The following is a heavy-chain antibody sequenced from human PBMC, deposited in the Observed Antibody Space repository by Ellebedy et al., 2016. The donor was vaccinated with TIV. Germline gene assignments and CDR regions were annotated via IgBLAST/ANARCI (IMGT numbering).Heavy chain of an antibody. CDR2: IGDSGGST. J-gene: IGHJ5*02. D-gene: IGHD2-2*01. Sequence: GESLKISCAASRFTFSSFAMTWVRQAPGKGLEWVSSIGDSGGSTYYADSVKGRFTISRDNSKNTLYLQMNGLRPEDTAVYYCARDCVIPAVSCTFQAFDPWGQGTLVTVSS. CDR1: RFTFSSFA. CDR3: ARDCVIPAVSCTFQAFDP. V-gene: IGHV3-23*01.